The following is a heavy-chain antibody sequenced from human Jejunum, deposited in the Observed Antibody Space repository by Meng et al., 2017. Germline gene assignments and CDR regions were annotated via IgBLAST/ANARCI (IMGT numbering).Heavy chain of an antibody. CDR3: VLKGSASYYDV. CDR1: GSTFRSYV. CDR2: ISGGDGDT. D-gene: IGHD1-26*01. J-gene: IGHJ3*01. Sequence: GESLKISCAGSGSTFRSYVMTWVRQAPGKGLEWVSAISGGDGDTYYADSVKGRFTVSRDNSKNTLYLLMSSLRDEDTATYYCVLKGSASYYDVWGQGTMVTVSS. V-gene: IGHV3-23*01.